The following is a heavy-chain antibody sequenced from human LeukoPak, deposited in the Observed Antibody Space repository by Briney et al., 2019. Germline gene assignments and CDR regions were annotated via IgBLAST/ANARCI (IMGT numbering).Heavy chain of an antibody. CDR1: GFTCSTYS. V-gene: IGHV3-21*01. CDR3: AGSLRGGGWYMY. Sequence: GGSLRLSCAASGFTCSTYSMNWVGQGPGKGLEWASSISSSSSSIYHADSVKGRFTVSRDNAKNSLYLQMNSLRDEDTAMSYCAGSLRGGGWYMYWGQGTLVTVSS. CDR2: ISSSSSSI. J-gene: IGHJ4*02. D-gene: IGHD6-19*01.